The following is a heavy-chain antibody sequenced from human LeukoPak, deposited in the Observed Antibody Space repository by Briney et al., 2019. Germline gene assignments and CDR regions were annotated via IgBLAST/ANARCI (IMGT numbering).Heavy chain of an antibody. D-gene: IGHD2/OR15-2a*01. Sequence: GGSLRLSCAASGFTFSSYSMNWVRQAPGKGLEWVSYISSSSSTIYYADSVKGRFTISRDNSKNTLYLQMNSLGAEDTAVYYCAKGGNIRVLDYYYYMDVWGKGTTVTVSS. CDR3: AKGGNIRVLDYYYYMDV. V-gene: IGHV3-48*01. CDR1: GFTFSSYS. CDR2: ISSSSSTI. J-gene: IGHJ6*03.